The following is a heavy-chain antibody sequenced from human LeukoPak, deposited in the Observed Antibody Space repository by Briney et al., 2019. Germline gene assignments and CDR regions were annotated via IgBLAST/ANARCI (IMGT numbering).Heavy chain of an antibody. D-gene: IGHD3-9*01. J-gene: IGHJ4*02. CDR2: ISYDGSNK. CDR3: AKSGTISHLTHTDY. CDR1: GFTFSSYG. V-gene: IGHV3-30*18. Sequence: GGSLRLSCAASGFTFSSYGMHWVRQAPGKGLEWVAVISYDGSNKYYADSVKGRFTISRDNSKSTLYLQMNSLRAEDTAVYYCAKSGTISHLTHTDYWGQGTLVTVSS.